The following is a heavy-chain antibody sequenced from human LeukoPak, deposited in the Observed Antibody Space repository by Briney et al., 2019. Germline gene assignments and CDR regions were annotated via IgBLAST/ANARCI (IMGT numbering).Heavy chain of an antibody. J-gene: IGHJ4*02. Sequence: PSETLSLTCTVSGVSISSGGYYWSWIRQHPGKGLEWIGYIYYSGGTYYNPSLKSRVTISVDTSKNQFSLKLSSVTAADTAVYYCARYGDRSPVFDYWGQGTLVTVPS. D-gene: IGHD4-17*01. V-gene: IGHV4-31*03. CDR1: GVSISSGGYY. CDR2: IYYSGGT. CDR3: ARYGDRSPVFDY.